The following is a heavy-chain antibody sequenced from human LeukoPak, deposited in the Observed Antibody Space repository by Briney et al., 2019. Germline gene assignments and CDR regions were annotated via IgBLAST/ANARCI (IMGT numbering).Heavy chain of an antibody. CDR3: ARVAITMVRGVIAKGFDP. D-gene: IGHD3-10*01. J-gene: IGHJ5*02. V-gene: IGHV1-8*01. Sequence: ASVKVSCKASGYTFTSYDINWVRQATGQGLEWMGWMNPNSGNTGYAQKFQGRVTMTRNTSISTAYMELSSLRSEDTAVYYCARVAITMVRGVIAKGFDPWGQGTLVTVSS. CDR2: MNPNSGNT. CDR1: GYTFTSYD.